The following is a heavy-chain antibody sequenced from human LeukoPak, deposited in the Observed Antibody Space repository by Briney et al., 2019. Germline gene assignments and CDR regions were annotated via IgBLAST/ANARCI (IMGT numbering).Heavy chain of an antibody. D-gene: IGHD2/OR15-2a*01. Sequence: GGSLRLSCAASGFTVSHNYMSWVRQAPGKGLEWVSNIYNDGRTYYRDSVKGRFTISRDDSENTLYLQMNNLRAEDTAVYYCARTESYNSAAYDPTWGQGTLVTVSS. CDR2: IYNDGRT. CDR3: ARTESYNSAAYDPT. CDR1: GFTVSHNY. V-gene: IGHV3-66*01. J-gene: IGHJ5*02.